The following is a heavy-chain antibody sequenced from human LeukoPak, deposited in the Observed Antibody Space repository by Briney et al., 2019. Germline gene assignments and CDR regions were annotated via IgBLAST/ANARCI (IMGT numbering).Heavy chain of an antibody. CDR2: IWYDGSNK. Sequence: GRSLRLSCAASGFTFSSYGMHWVRQAPGKGLEWVAVIWYDGSNKYYADSVKGRFTISRDNSKNTLYLQMNSLRAEDTAVYYCARSDYGARDYYYYYGMDVWGQGTTVTVSS. CDR3: ARSDYGARDYYYYYGMDV. CDR1: GFTFSSYG. D-gene: IGHD4-17*01. V-gene: IGHV3-33*01. J-gene: IGHJ6*02.